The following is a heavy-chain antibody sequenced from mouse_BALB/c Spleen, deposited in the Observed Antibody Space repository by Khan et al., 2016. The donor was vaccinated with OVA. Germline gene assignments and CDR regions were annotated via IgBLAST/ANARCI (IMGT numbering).Heavy chain of an antibody. Sequence: VQLQQSGAELVRPGTSVKMSCKAAGYTFTNYWIGWVKQRPGQGLEWIGDIFPGGGYTNYDENFKGKATLTADTSSSTAYMQLSSLTSGDSAIYYCARGCAARATWDYFDSWGQGTTLTVSA. D-gene: IGHD3-1*01. J-gene: IGHJ2*01. CDR1: GYTFTNYW. CDR3: ARGCAARATWDYFDS. CDR2: IFPGGGYT. V-gene: IGHV1-63*02.